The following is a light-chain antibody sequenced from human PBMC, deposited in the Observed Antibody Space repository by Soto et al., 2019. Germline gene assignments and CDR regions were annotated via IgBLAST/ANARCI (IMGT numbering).Light chain of an antibody. CDR1: QSVSSSY. Sequence: EIVLTQSPGTLSLSPGERATLSCRASQSVSSSYLAWYQQKPGQAPRLLIYGASSRATGIPDRFSGCESGTNFHVTISKLEPEDFALYYCQQYGSSPLTFGQGTKVEIK. CDR2: GAS. V-gene: IGKV3-20*01. CDR3: QQYGSSPLT. J-gene: IGKJ1*01.